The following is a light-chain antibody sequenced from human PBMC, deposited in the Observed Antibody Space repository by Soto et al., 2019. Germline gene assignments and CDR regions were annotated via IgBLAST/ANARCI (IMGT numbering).Light chain of an antibody. J-gene: IGKJ4*01. V-gene: IGKV1-5*03. CDR2: KAS. Sequence: DIKMTKSPSTLSASVGDRVTITCRASQSISSWLAWYQQKPGKAPKLLIYKASSLESGVPSRVSGSGSGTQFTLTISSLQPEVFSTYYCQQYNSYLTFGGGAKVEIK. CDR1: QSISSW. CDR3: QQYNSYLT.